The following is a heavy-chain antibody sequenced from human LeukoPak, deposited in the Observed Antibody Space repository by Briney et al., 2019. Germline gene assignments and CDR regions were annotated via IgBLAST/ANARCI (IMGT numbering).Heavy chain of an antibody. CDR3: ARGYGEATRGAFDI. CDR2: IYSSGTS. V-gene: IGHV4-4*07. J-gene: IGHJ3*02. D-gene: IGHD4-17*01. Sequence: PSETLSLTCAVSGGSISNYFWSWVRQPAGKGLECLGRIYSSGTSYYNPSLKSRVTMSVDTSKNQFSLKLSSVTAADTAVYYCARGYGEATRGAFDIWGLGTMVTVSS. CDR1: GGSISNYF.